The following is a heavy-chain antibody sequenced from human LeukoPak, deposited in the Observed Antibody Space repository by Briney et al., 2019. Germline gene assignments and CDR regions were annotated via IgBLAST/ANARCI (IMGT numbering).Heavy chain of an antibody. CDR2: IYHSGST. V-gene: IGHV4-30-2*02. D-gene: IGHD3-3*01. Sequence: PSETLSLTCAVSGGSISSGGYSWSWIRQPPGKGLEWIGYIYHSGSTYYNPSLKSRVTISVDRSKNQFSLKLSSVTAADTAVYYCARWIWSGYYDYYYYGMDVWGQGTTVTVSS. CDR3: ARWIWSGYYDYYYYGMDV. CDR1: GGSISSGGYS. J-gene: IGHJ6*02.